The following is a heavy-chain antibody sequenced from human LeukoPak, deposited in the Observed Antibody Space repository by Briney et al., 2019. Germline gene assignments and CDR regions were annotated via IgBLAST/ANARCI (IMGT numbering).Heavy chain of an antibody. J-gene: IGHJ6*02. D-gene: IGHD3-22*01. Sequence: GGSLRLSCAASGFTFDDYAMHWVRQTPGKGLEWVSLISGDGGSTYYADSVKGRFTISRDNSKNSLYLQMNSLRTEDTALYYCAKVSYYDSSGYPYYYGMDVWGQGATVTVSS. CDR2: ISGDGGST. CDR1: GFTFDDYA. V-gene: IGHV3-43*02. CDR3: AKVSYYDSSGYPYYYGMDV.